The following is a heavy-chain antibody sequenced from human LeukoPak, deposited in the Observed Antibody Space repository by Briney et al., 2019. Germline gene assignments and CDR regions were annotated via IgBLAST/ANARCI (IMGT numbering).Heavy chain of an antibody. Sequence: SETLSLTCTVSDDSISDYYRGWIRQPPGKGLEWIGYFHNSGTSTYNPSLKSRVTISADTSKNQFSLKLNSLTTADTAVYYCTRGAGWLIDYWGQGTLVTVYS. CDR1: DDSISDYY. V-gene: IGHV4-59*13. D-gene: IGHD3-16*01. CDR2: FHNSGTS. J-gene: IGHJ4*02. CDR3: TRGAGWLIDY.